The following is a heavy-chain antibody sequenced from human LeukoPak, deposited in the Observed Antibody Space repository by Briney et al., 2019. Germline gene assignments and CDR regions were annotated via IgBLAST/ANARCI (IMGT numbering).Heavy chain of an antibody. V-gene: IGHV5-51*01. CDR1: GYSFTNYW. CDR2: IHSADSNT. J-gene: IGHJ4*02. Sequence: GESLKISCKDSGYSFTNYWIGWVRQMPGKGLVWMGIIHSADSNTKYSPSFQGQVTISADKSISTAYLQWSGLKASDTAMYYCAGARHGDYRWDYWGQGTLVTVSS. CDR3: AGARHGDYRWDY. D-gene: IGHD4-17*01.